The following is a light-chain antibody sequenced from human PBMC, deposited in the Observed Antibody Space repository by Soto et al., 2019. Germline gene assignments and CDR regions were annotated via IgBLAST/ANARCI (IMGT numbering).Light chain of an antibody. Sequence: DIVMTQSPDSLALSLGERATINCKSSQSVLYSPNNKNYLAWYQQKPGQPPKLLLYWASMRESGVPDRFSGSASVTDFTLTISSLQAEDVAVYYCHQYASSPWTFGPGPKVEIK. V-gene: IGKV4-1*01. CDR3: HQYASSPWT. CDR1: QSVLYSPNNKNY. J-gene: IGKJ1*01. CDR2: WAS.